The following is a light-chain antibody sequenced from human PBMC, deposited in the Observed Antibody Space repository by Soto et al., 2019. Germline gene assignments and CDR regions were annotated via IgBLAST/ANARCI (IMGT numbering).Light chain of an antibody. J-gene: IGKJ1*01. CDR3: QQRSDWRT. Sequence: EIVLTQSPGTLSLSPGERATLSCRASQSVSSSYLAWYQQKPGQAPRFLIYDASNRATGIPARFSGSGSGTDFTLTISSLEPEDFAVYYCQQRSDWRTFGQGTKVDIK. V-gene: IGKV3D-20*02. CDR1: QSVSSSY. CDR2: DAS.